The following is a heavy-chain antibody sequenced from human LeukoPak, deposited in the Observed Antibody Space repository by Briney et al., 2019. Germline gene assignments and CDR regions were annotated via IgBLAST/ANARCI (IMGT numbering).Heavy chain of an antibody. J-gene: IGHJ4*02. CDR3: ARDDGYSSSL. CDR1: GFTVSSNY. CDR2: IKQDGSEK. D-gene: IGHD6-13*01. Sequence: PGGSLRLSCAASGFTVSSNYMSWVRQAPGKGLEWVANIKQDGSEKYYVDSVKGRFTISRDNAKNSLYLQMNSLRAEDTAVYYCARDDGYSSSLWGQGTLVTVSS. V-gene: IGHV3-7*01.